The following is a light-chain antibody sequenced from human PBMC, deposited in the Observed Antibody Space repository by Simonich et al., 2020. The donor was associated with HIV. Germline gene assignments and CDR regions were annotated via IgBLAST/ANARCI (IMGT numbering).Light chain of an antibody. CDR2: DAS. CDR1: QSISSY. V-gene: IGKV3-11*01. Sequence: EIVLTQSPATLSFSPGERATLSCRASQSISSYLAWYQQKPGQAPRLLIYDASNRATGIPARFSGSGSGTDFTLTISSLEPEDFVVYYCQQRSNWPLTFGGGTKVEIK. J-gene: IGKJ4*01. CDR3: QQRSNWPLT.